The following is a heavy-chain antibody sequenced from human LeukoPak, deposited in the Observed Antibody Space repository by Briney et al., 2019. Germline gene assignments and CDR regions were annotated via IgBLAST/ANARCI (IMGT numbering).Heavy chain of an antibody. D-gene: IGHD2-21*02. CDR3: VAGDWGARDSFDL. J-gene: IGHJ3*01. CDR1: GFTFSNYN. V-gene: IGHV3-21*01. Sequence: GGSLRLSCVASGFTFSNYNMNWVRQAPGKGLEWVSSISGSGTYIYYADSLKGRFTISRDNAKNSFFLQMSSLRAEDTSVYYCVAGDWGARDSFDLWGRGTMVTVSS. CDR2: ISGSGTYI.